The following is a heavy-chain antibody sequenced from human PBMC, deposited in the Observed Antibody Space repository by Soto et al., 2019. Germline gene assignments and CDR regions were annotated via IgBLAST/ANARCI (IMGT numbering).Heavy chain of an antibody. V-gene: IGHV1-18*04. CDR3: ARVDVLRFVEWLI. CDR2: ISAYNGNT. Sequence: ASVKVSCKASGYTFTNYGISWVRQAPGQGLEWMGWISAYNGNTNYAQNLQGRVTMTTDTSTSTAYMDLRSLRSDDTAVYYCARVDVLRFVEWLIWGQGTLVTVFS. J-gene: IGHJ4*02. CDR1: GYTFTNYG. D-gene: IGHD3-3*01.